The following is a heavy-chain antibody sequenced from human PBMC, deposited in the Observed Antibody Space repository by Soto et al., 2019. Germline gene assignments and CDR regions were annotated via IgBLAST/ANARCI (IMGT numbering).Heavy chain of an antibody. CDR2: IYYSGST. Sequence: PSETLSLTCTVSGGSISSGDYYWSWIRQPPGKGLEWIGYIYYSGSTYYNPSLKSRVTISVDTSKNQFSLKLSSVTAADTAVYYCARGYYDRDAFDIWGQGTMVTVSS. J-gene: IGHJ3*02. V-gene: IGHV4-30-4*01. CDR3: ARGYYDRDAFDI. CDR1: GGSISSGDYY. D-gene: IGHD3-22*01.